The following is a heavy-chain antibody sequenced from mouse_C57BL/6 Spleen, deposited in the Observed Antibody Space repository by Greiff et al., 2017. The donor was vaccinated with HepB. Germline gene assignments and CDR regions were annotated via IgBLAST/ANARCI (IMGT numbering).Heavy chain of an antibody. D-gene: IGHD1-1*01. CDR1: GYTFTSYW. Sequence: QVQLQQPGAELVRPGSSVKLSCKASGYTFTSYWMDWVKQRPGQGLEWIGNIYPSDSETHYNQKFKDKATLTVDKSSSTAYMQLSSLTSEDSAVYYCATVVAPFDYWGQGTTLTVSS. J-gene: IGHJ2*01. V-gene: IGHV1-61*01. CDR2: IYPSDSET. CDR3: ATVVAPFDY.